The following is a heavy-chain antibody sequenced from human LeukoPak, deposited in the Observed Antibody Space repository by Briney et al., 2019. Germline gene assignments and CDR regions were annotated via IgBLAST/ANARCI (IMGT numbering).Heavy chain of an antibody. CDR2: IYYSGST. V-gene: IGHV4-59*01. D-gene: IGHD3-22*01. CDR3: ARSLDYYDSSGYYDAFDI. J-gene: IGHJ3*02. CDR1: GGSISSYY. Sequence: SETLSLTCTVSGGSISSYYWSWIRQPPGKGLEWIGYIYYSGSTNYNPSLKSRVTISVDTSKNQFSLKLSSVTAADTAVYYCARSLDYYDSSGYYDAFDIWGQGTMVTVSS.